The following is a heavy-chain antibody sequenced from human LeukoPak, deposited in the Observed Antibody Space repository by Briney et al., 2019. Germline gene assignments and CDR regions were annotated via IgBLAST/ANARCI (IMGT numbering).Heavy chain of an antibody. D-gene: IGHD6-13*01. CDR2: IHYSGST. CDR1: GGSVSSGSYY. V-gene: IGHV4-61*01. J-gene: IGHJ4*02. Sequence: SETLSLTCTVSGGSVSSGSYYRSWIRQPPGKGLEWIGYIHYSGSTNYNPSLKSRVTISVDTSKNQFSLKLSSVTAADTAVYYCARGIAAAGNKEFDYWGQGTLVTVSS. CDR3: ARGIAAAGNKEFDY.